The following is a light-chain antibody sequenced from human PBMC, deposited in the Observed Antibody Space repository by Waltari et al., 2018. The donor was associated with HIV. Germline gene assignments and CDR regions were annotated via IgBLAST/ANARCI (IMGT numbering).Light chain of an antibody. J-gene: IGLJ3*02. CDR3: RSYELTSTGV. Sequence: QSALTQPASVSGSPGQSITISFTSTGSDVGYYNLFSWYKQHPGKAPKLLIYEVTMRPSGGINRCSDSKSVNTAFLTISGLQAEDEADYYCRSYELTSTGVCGGGTRLTVL. CDR1: GSDVGYYNL. CDR2: EVT. V-gene: IGLV2-23*02.